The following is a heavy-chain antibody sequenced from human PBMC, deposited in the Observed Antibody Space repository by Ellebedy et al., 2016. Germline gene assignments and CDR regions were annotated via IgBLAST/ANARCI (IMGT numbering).Heavy chain of an antibody. V-gene: IGHV1-2*02. Sequence: KFQGRVTITRDTSISTAYMELSRLRSDDTAVYYCARERKWLRYLDYWGQGTLVTVSS. CDR3: ARERKWLRYLDY. D-gene: IGHD5-12*01. J-gene: IGHJ4*02.